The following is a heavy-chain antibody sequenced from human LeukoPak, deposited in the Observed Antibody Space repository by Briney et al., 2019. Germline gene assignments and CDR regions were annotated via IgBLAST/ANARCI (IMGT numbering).Heavy chain of an antibody. V-gene: IGHV3-64*01. CDR3: ASQTQMAQNAFDI. CDR1: GFTFSSYA. J-gene: IGHJ3*02. Sequence: GGSLRLSCAASGFTFSSYAMHWVRQAPGKGLEYVSAISSNGGSTYYANSVKGRFTISRDNSKNTLYLQMGSLSAEDMAVYYCASQTQMAQNAFDIWGQGTMVTVSS. D-gene: IGHD5-24*01. CDR2: ISSNGGST.